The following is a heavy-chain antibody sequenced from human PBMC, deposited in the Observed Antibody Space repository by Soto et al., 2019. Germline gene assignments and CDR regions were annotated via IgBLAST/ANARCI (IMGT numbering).Heavy chain of an antibody. CDR3: AKARTAMVPDF. D-gene: IGHD5-18*01. Sequence: GGSLRLSCAASGFTFSNYGMHWVRQAPGKGLEWVAVISYDGGNKYYADSVKGRFTISRDNSKNTLYLQMNSLRAEDTAVYYCAKARTAMVPDFWGQGTLVTVSS. CDR2: ISYDGGNK. V-gene: IGHV3-30*18. J-gene: IGHJ4*02. CDR1: GFTFSNYG.